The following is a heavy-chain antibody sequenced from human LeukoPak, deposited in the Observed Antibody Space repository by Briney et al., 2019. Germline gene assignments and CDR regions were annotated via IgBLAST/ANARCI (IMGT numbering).Heavy chain of an antibody. D-gene: IGHD6-13*01. Sequence: SETLSLTCTVSGGSIRSYYWSWIRQPPGKGLEWIGYIYYSGSTNYNPSLKSRVTISVDTSKNQFSLKLSSVTAADTAVYYCARFHRQQLDYYYYMDVWGKGTTVTISS. CDR2: IYYSGST. CDR3: ARFHRQQLDYYYYMDV. CDR1: GGSIRSYY. V-gene: IGHV4-59*01. J-gene: IGHJ6*03.